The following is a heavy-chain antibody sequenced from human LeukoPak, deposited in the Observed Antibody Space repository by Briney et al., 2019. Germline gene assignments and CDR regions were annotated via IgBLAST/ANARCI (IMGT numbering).Heavy chain of an antibody. CDR2: IYYSGST. D-gene: IGHD3-9*01. Sequence: SETLSLTCTVSGGSISSYYWSWIRQPPGKGLEWIGYIYYSGSTNYNPSLTSRVTISVDTSKNQFSLKLSSVTAADTAVYYCARDLGHYDILTGPIAGMDVWGKGTTVTVSS. J-gene: IGHJ6*04. CDR3: ARDLGHYDILTGPIAGMDV. V-gene: IGHV4-59*01. CDR1: GGSISSYY.